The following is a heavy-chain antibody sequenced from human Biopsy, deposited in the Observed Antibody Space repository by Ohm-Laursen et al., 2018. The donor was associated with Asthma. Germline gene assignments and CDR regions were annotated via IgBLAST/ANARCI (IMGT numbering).Heavy chain of an antibody. CDR1: GGTFSNFA. D-gene: IGHD4-17*01. CDR3: ASDFPKDYVRYNFQF. Sequence: GASVKVSCKAPGGTFSNFAISWVRQAPGQGLEWLGGIMTVFGTTNYAQKFQGRVTITADESTSTAYMEVTSLRSEDTAMYYCASDFPKDYVRYNFQFWGQGTLVTVSS. J-gene: IGHJ4*02. CDR2: IMTVFGTT. V-gene: IGHV1-69*13.